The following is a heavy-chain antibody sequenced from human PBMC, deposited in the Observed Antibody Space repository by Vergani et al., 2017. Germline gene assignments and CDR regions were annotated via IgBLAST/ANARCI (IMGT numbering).Heavy chain of an antibody. D-gene: IGHD3-10*01. CDR3: AKLWFGELNVDY. V-gene: IGHV3-9*01. J-gene: IGHJ4*02. CDR1: GITFWKFG. Sequence: EVDLVESGGGLAQPGGSLRLSCEASGITFWKFGMHWVRQGPGKGLEWVSGISWNSGAVDYADSVRGRFTISRDNSKNTLYLQMNSLRAEDTAVYYCAKLWFGELNVDYWGQGTLVTVSS. CDR2: ISWNSGAV.